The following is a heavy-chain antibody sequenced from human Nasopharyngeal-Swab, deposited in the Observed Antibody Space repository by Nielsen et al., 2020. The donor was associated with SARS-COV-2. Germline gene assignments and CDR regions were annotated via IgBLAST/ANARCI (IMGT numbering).Heavy chain of an antibody. Sequence: SETLSLTCAVSGGSISSGGYSWSWIRQPPGKGLEWIGYIYHSGSTYYNPSLKSRVTISVDRSKNQFSLKLSSVTAADTAVYYCARGYSLLFDIWGQGTMVTVSS. CDR1: GGSISSGGYS. J-gene: IGHJ3*02. V-gene: IGHV4-30-2*01. CDR3: ARGYSLLFDI. D-gene: IGHD6-13*01. CDR2: IYHSGST.